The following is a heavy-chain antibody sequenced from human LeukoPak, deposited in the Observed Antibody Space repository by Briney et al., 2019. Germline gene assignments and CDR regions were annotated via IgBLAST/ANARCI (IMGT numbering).Heavy chain of an antibody. CDR3: ARGLTGRYILTGYYNDY. CDR2: ISSSGTYI. J-gene: IGHJ4*02. Sequence: GGSLRLSCAASGFTFSDYYMSWIRPAPWKGLEWVSYISSSGTYIYYADSVKGRFTLSRDNAKNSLYLQMNSLRAEDTAVYYCARGLTGRYILTGYYNDYWGQGTLVTVSS. D-gene: IGHD3-9*01. CDR1: GFTFSDYY. V-gene: IGHV3-11*01.